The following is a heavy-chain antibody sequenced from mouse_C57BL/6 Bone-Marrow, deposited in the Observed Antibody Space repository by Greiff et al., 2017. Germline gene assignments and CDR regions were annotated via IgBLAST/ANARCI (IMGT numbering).Heavy chain of an antibody. CDR1: GFNIKDDY. D-gene: IGHD2-10*01. Sequence: VQLQQSGAELVGPAASVKLSCTSSGFNIKDDYMHWVKQRPEPCLEWIGWTDPENGDTAYASKFQGKATITADTSSNTAYLQLSSLTSEDTAVYYCTTDSPPLLDWGQGTTLTGSS. J-gene: IGHJ2*01. CDR2: TDPENGDT. V-gene: IGHV14-4*01. CDR3: TTDSPPLLD.